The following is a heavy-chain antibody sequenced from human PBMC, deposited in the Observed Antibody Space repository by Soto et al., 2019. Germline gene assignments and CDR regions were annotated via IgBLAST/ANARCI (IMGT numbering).Heavy chain of an antibody. V-gene: IGHV3-7*01. CDR2: IKPDGSEQ. D-gene: IGHD1-20*01. CDR1: EFTFDKYY. J-gene: IGHJ6*02. CDR3: ARGNWNYYYGFDV. Sequence: HPSETLSLSCAASEFTFDKYYMTWVRQAPGKGPEWVANIKPDGSEQYYVDSVKGRFTISRDNANNSLYLQMNSLRAEDTAVYSCARGNWNYYYGFDVWGQGTTVTVSS.